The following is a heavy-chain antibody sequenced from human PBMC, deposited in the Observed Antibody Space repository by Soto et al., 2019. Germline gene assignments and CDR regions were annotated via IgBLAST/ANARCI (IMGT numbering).Heavy chain of an antibody. CDR1: GGTFSTYT. Sequence: QVHLEQSGAEVKKPGSSVKVSCKAAGGTFSTYTLIWVRHDPGQGLEWTGRIIPMLTATNSAQKFQGRVTLTADKSTSTAFMELTSLTSDDTAVYYCSIGSWAAETFDVWGQGTMVTVSS. J-gene: IGHJ3*01. CDR3: SIGSWAAETFDV. CDR2: IIPMLTAT. D-gene: IGHD6-13*01. V-gene: IGHV1-69*08.